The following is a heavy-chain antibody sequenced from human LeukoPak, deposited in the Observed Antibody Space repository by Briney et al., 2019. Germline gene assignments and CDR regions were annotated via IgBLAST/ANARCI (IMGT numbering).Heavy chain of an antibody. CDR3: ARSSYYDSSGFYREYYFDY. CDR1: GFSFNNFG. CDR2: ISGTGGST. Sequence: GGSLRLSCVASGFSFNNFGMSWVRQAPGKGLEWVSSISGTGGSTHYADSVKGRFTISRDNSKNTLYLQMNSLRAGDTAVYYCARSSYYDSSGFYREYYFDYWGQGTLVPVSS. V-gene: IGHV3-23*01. D-gene: IGHD3-22*01. J-gene: IGHJ4*02.